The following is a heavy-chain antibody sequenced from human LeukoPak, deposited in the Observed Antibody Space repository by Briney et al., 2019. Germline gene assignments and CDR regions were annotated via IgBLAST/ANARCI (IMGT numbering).Heavy chain of an antibody. J-gene: IGHJ4*02. Sequence: GGSLRLSCAASGFTFDDYAMHWVRQAPGKGLEWVSLISWDGGSTYYADSVKGRFTISRDNSKNSLYLQMNSLRAEDTAVYYCARETLGIANYFDYWGQGTLVTVSS. CDR1: GFTFDDYA. D-gene: IGHD2-21*01. CDR2: ISWDGGST. CDR3: ARETLGIANYFDY. V-gene: IGHV3-43D*03.